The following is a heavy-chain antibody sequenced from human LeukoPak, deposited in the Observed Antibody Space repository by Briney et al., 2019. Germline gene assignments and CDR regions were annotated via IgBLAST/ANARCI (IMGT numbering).Heavy chain of an antibody. CDR3: AKWNHDSSGYYDDAFDI. CDR2: ISGSGGST. D-gene: IGHD3-22*01. J-gene: IGHJ3*02. Sequence: GGSLRLSCAASGFTFSSYAMSWVRQAPGKGLGWVSAISGSGGSTYYADSVKGRFTISRDNSKNTLYLQMNSLRAEDTAVYYCAKWNHDSSGYYDDAFDIWGQGTMVTVSS. V-gene: IGHV3-23*01. CDR1: GFTFSSYA.